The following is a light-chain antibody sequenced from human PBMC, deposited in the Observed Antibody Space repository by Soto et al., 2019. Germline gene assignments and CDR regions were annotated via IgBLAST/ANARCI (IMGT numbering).Light chain of an antibody. CDR2: GNS. J-gene: IGLJ2*01. CDR3: QSYDSSLSGVV. CDR1: SSNIGAGYA. Sequence: QAVVTQPPSVSGAPGQRVPISCTGSSSNIGAGYAVHWYQQLPGTAPKLIIYGNSNRPSGVPDRFSGSKSGTSASLAITGLQAEDEADYYCQSYDSSLSGVVFGGGTKLTVL. V-gene: IGLV1-40*01.